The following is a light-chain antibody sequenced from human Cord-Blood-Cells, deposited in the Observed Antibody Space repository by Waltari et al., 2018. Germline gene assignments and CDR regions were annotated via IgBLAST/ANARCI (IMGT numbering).Light chain of an antibody. CDR2: DAS. CDR3: QQYDNLPYS. Sequence: DIQMTQSPSSLSASVGDRVTITCQASQDISNYLNWYQQKPGQAPKLVLYDASNLETGVPSRFSGSGSGTDFTFSISSLQPEDIATYYCQQYDNLPYSFGQGTKLEIK. J-gene: IGKJ2*03. CDR1: QDISNY. V-gene: IGKV1-33*01.